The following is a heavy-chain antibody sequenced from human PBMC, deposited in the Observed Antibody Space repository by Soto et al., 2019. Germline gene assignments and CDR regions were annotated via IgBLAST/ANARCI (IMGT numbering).Heavy chain of an antibody. Sequence: GGSLRLSCAASGFTVSSNYMSWVRQAPGKGLEWVSVIYSGGSTYYADSVKGRFTISRDNSKNTLYLQMNSLRAEDTAVYYCARTAYSYGYPFDYWGQGTLVTVSS. CDR1: GFTVSSNY. J-gene: IGHJ4*02. V-gene: IGHV3-53*01. D-gene: IGHD5-18*01. CDR2: IYSGGST. CDR3: ARTAYSYGYPFDY.